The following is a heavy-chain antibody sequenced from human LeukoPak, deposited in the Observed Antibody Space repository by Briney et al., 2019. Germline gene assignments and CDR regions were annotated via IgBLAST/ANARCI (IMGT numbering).Heavy chain of an antibody. V-gene: IGHV4-4*07. Sequence: SETLSLTCTVSGGFISYYWSWIRQPAGKGLEWIGRIYTSGSTNYNPSLKSRVTISVDTSKNQFSLKLSSVTAADTAVYYCAAPDSSGYYYLYWGQGTLVTVSS. CDR3: AAPDSSGYYYLY. D-gene: IGHD3-22*01. J-gene: IGHJ4*02. CDR1: GGFISYY. CDR2: IYTSGST.